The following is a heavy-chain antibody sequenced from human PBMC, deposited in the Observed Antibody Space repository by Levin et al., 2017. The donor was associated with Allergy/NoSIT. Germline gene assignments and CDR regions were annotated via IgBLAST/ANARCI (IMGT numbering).Heavy chain of an antibody. CDR3: AKGPRVGATVAFDI. D-gene: IGHD1-26*01. V-gene: IGHV3-30*18. CDR2: ISYDGSNK. CDR1: GFTFSSYG. J-gene: IGHJ3*02. Sequence: GESLKISCAASGFTFSSYGMHWVRQAPGKGLEWVAVISYDGSNKYYADSVKGRFTISRDNSKNTLYLQMNSLRAEDTAVYYCAKGPRVGATVAFDIWGQGTMVTVSS.